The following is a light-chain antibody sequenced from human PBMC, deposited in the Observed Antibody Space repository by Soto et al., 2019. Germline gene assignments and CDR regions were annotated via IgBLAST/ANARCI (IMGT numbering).Light chain of an antibody. Sequence: DIQMTQSPSSLSASVGDRVTITCRASQGISNYLAWYQQKPGRVPKLLIYAASTLQSGVPSRFSGSGSGTDFTLSISSLQPEDVATYYCQKYHSAPQVTFGQGTRLEIK. CDR1: QGISNY. J-gene: IGKJ5*01. CDR3: QKYHSAPQVT. V-gene: IGKV1-27*01. CDR2: AAS.